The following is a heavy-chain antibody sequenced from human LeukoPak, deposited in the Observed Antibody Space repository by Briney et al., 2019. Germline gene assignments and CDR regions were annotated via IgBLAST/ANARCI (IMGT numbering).Heavy chain of an antibody. D-gene: IGHD3-22*01. CDR1: GFTVGSNY. V-gene: IGHV3-66*01. Sequence: GGPLRLSCAVSGFTVGSNYMTWVRQAPGKGLEWVSLIYSGGSTYYADSVKGRFTISRDNSKNTLYLQMNSLRAEDTAVYYCARDLGQYYDTSDNWFDPWGQGTLVTVSS. CDR2: IYSGGST. CDR3: ARDLGQYYDTSDNWFDP. J-gene: IGHJ5*02.